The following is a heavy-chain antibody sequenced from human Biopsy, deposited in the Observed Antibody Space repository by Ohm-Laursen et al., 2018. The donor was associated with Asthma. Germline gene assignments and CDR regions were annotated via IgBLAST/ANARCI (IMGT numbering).Heavy chain of an antibody. D-gene: IGHD6-6*01. J-gene: IGHJ4*02. Sequence: SLRLSCAASGFTFHNYVMHWVRQAPGKGLEWVAGIFFDGSNKYYADSVKGRFTISRDNSKDTLYPQVNSLRGDDTAVYYCARGKTWGRSYYFDYWGQGTLVTVSS. V-gene: IGHV3-30-3*01. CDR2: IFFDGSNK. CDR3: ARGKTWGRSYYFDY. CDR1: GFTFHNYV.